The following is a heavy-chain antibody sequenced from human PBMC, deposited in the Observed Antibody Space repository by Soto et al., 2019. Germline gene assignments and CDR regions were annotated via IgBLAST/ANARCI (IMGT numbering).Heavy chain of an antibody. D-gene: IGHD2-15*01. Sequence: ASVKVSCKASGYTFTGYYMHWVRQAPGQGLEWMGWINPNSGCTNYAQKFQGRVTMTRDTSISTAYMELSRLRSDDTAVYYCARDLAVVAAVYYYYGMDVWGQGTTVTVSS. V-gene: IGHV1-2*02. J-gene: IGHJ6*02. CDR1: GYTFTGYY. CDR3: ARDLAVVAAVYYYYGMDV. CDR2: INPNSGCT.